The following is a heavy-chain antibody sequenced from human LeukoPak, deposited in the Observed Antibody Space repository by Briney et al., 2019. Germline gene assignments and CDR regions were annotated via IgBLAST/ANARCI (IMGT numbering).Heavy chain of an antibody. CDR3: ARDLFWSGYYRAPGYFDY. V-gene: IGHV1-69*04. CDR1: GGTFSSYT. D-gene: IGHD3-3*01. J-gene: IGHJ4*02. Sequence: SVKVSCKASGGTFSSYTISWVRQAPGQGLEWMGRIIPILGIANYAQKFQDRVTITADKSTSTAYMELSSLRSEDTAVYYCARDLFWSGYYRAPGYFDYWGQGTLVTVSS. CDR2: IIPILGIA.